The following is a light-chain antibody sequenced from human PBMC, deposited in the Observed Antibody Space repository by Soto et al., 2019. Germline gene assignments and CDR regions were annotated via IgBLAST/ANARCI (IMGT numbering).Light chain of an antibody. Sequence: DIQMTQSPTSLSASVGDRVTITCRASQDIRNFLAWYQQKPGKAPKLLIYAASTLQSGVPSRFSGSGSGTDFALTINSLQPEDVATYSCQKSSSVPVFGTGTKVEIK. CDR1: QDIRNF. J-gene: IGKJ3*01. V-gene: IGKV1-27*01. CDR3: QKSSSVPV. CDR2: AAS.